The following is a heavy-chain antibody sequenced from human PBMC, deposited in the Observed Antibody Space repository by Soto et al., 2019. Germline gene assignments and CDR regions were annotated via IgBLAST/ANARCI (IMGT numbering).Heavy chain of an antibody. V-gene: IGHV1-24*01. CDR1: GHSLTDLS. Sequence: ASVKVSCEVAGHSLTDLSIHWVRQVPGRGLEWLGGFDPEEGEIIYAQNFQGRIRLTEDTSTDTAFMELNSLKSEDTAIYYCATTRTTYVYDFDSWGQGT. D-gene: IGHD3-16*01. CDR3: ATTRTTYVYDFDS. CDR2: FDPEEGEI. J-gene: IGHJ4*02.